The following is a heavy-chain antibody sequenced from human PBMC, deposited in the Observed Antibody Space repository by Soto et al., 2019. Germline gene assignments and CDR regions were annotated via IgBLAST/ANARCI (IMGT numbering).Heavy chain of an antibody. CDR3: ARLYYYDSSGYYPLDY. V-gene: IGHV5-51*01. CDR2: IDPGDSNT. D-gene: IGHD3-22*01. Sequence: PGESMKIPCKGSGYTFSIYWIVWVRQMPGKGLEWVGIIDPGDSNTRYSPSFQGQVTISADKSIKTAYLQWSSLRPSDTAMYYCARLYYYDSSGYYPLDYWGQGTLVTVSS. CDR1: GYTFSIYW. J-gene: IGHJ4*02.